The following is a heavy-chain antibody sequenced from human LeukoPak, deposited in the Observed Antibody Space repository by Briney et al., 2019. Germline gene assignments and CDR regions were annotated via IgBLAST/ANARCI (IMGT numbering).Heavy chain of an antibody. CDR3: AVAITMVRGVSGPVYYYGMDV. CDR2: FDPEDGET. D-gene: IGHD3-10*01. J-gene: IGHJ6*02. CDR1: GYTLTELS. Sequence: ASVKVSCKVSGYTLTELSMHWVRQAPGKGLEWMGGFDPEDGETIYAQKFQGRVTMTEDTSTDTAYMELSSLRSEDTAVYYCAVAITMVRGVSGPVYYYGMDVWGQGTTVTVSS. V-gene: IGHV1-24*01.